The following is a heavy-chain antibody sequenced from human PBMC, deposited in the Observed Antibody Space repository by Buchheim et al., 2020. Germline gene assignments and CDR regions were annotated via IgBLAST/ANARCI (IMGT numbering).Heavy chain of an antibody. D-gene: IGHD4-17*01. CDR3: AKETVTAGAGYYGMDV. V-gene: IGHV3-23*01. CDR1: GFPLSSYA. J-gene: IGHJ6*01. Sequence: EVQLLESGGGLIQPGGSLRLSCAASGFPLSSYAMSWVRQAPGKGLEWVSSFSGSSGTTYYADSVKGRFTISRDNSKNTLYLQMNSLRAGDTAVYYCAKETVTAGAGYYGMDVWGQGTT. CDR2: FSGSSGTT.